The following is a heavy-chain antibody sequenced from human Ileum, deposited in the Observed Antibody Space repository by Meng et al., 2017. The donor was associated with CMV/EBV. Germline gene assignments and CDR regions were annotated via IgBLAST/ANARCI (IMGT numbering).Heavy chain of an antibody. Sequence: ASVKVSCKASGYTFTSYYMHWVRQPPGQGLEWMGIINPRGGSTSYAQKFQGRVTMTRDTSTRTVYMELSSLRTENTAGYYWAREGLGYCSSTSCYGMDVWGQGTTVTVSS. CDR2: INPRGGST. J-gene: IGHJ6*02. CDR1: GYTFTSYY. CDR3: AREGLGYCSSTSCYGMDV. D-gene: IGHD2-2*01. V-gene: IGHV1-46*01.